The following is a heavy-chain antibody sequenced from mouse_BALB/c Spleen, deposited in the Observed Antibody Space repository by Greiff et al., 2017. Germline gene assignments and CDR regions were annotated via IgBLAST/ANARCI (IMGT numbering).Heavy chain of an antibody. CDR1: GFSLTSYG. CDR3: ARNGNGNYEKDAMDY. Sequence: VKLMESGPGLVQPSQSLSITCTVSGFSLTSYGVHWVRQSPGKGLEWLGVIWSGGSTDYNAAFISRLSISKDNSKSQVFFKMNSLQADDTAIYYCARNGNGNYEKDAMDYWGQGTSVTVSS. J-gene: IGHJ4*01. CDR2: IWSGGST. D-gene: IGHD2-1*01. V-gene: IGHV2-4-1*01.